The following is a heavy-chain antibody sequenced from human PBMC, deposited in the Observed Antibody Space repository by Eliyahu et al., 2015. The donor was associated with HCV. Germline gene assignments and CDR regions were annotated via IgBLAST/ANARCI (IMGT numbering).Heavy chain of an antibody. J-gene: IGHJ4*02. Sequence: QVQLVESGGGVVQPGRSLRLSCAASGFXFSTYGMHWVRQAPGKGLEWVAVIWYDGSKEYYADSVKGRFTISRDNSKNTVDLQMNSLRADDTAVYYCARDPYGDRRFDFWGQGTLVIVSS. D-gene: IGHD4-17*01. V-gene: IGHV3-33*08. CDR2: IWYDGSKE. CDR3: ARDPYGDRRFDF. CDR1: GFXFSTYG.